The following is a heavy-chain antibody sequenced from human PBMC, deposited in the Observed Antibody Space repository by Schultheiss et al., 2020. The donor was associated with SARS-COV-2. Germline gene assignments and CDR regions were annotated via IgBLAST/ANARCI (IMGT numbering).Heavy chain of an antibody. CDR3: ARGYSSGWYEEYYYGMDV. CDR1: GYTFTGYY. CDR2: ITPSGGDT. Sequence: ASVKVSCKASGYTFTGYYMHWVRQAPGQGLEWMGIITPSGGDTTYAQKFQGRVTITADESTSTAYMELSSLRSEDTAVYYCARGYSSGWYEEYYYGMDVWGQGTTVTVSS. D-gene: IGHD6-19*01. V-gene: IGHV1-46*01. J-gene: IGHJ6*02.